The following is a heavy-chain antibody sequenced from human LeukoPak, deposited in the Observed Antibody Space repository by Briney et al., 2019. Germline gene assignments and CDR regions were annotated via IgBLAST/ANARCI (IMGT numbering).Heavy chain of an antibody. CDR2: IDSDGCST. D-gene: IGHD1-26*01. CDR1: GFTFSSYW. CDR3: ASIVGASGG. V-gene: IGHV3-74*03. Sequence: QPGGSLRLSCAASGFTFSSYWMYWVRQAPGKGLVWVSRIDSDGCSTTYADSVKGRFTISRDDAKNTLYLQMNSLRAEDTAVYYCASIVGASGGWGQGTLVTVSS. J-gene: IGHJ4*02.